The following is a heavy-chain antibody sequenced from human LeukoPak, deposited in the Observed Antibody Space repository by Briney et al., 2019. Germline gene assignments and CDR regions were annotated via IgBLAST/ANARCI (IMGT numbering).Heavy chain of an antibody. V-gene: IGHV1-3*03. CDR1: GYTFTNYA. D-gene: IGHD4-11*01. CDR2: INLVNGNT. Sequence: ASVKVSYKASGYTFTNYAIHWVRLAPGQRLQWMGWINLVNGNTKFSQDFEGRVTITRDTSASTVYMELSSLRPDDMAVYYCARGRGTIGSNRDFYYYYYMDIWGNGTTVTVSS. J-gene: IGHJ6*03. CDR3: ARGRGTIGSNRDFYYYYYMDI.